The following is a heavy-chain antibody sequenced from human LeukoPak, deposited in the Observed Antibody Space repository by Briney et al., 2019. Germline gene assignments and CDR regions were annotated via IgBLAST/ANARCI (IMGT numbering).Heavy chain of an antibody. Sequence: GGSLRLSCAASGFTVSSNYMNWVRQAPGKGLEWISYISNTGSTIYYADSVKGRFTISRDSAKNSLFLQMNSLRAEDTAVYYCAKLGYCSGGSCNPSSYFDYWGQGTLVTVSS. CDR2: ISNTGSTI. J-gene: IGHJ4*02. CDR3: AKLGYCSGGSCNPSSYFDY. D-gene: IGHD2-15*01. CDR1: GFTVSSNY. V-gene: IGHV3-48*04.